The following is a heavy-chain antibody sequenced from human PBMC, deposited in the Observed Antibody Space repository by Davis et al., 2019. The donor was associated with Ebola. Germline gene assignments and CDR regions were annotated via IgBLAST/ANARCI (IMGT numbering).Heavy chain of an antibody. CDR3: ARTRYSSSWYPRKYGMDV. CDR2: IYYSGST. J-gene: IGHJ6*02. CDR1: GGSISSGVYY. Sequence: MPSETLSLTCTVSGGSISSGVYYWNWIRQPPGKGLEWIGYIYYSGSTYYNPSLKSRVTISVDTSKNQFSLKLSSVTAADTAVSYCARTRYSSSWYPRKYGMDVWGQGTTVTVSS. D-gene: IGHD6-13*01. V-gene: IGHV4-30-4*08.